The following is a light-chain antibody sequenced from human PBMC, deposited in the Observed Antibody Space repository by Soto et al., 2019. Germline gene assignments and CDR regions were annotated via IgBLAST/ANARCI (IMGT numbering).Light chain of an antibody. V-gene: IGKV3-15*01. Sequence: EIVMTQSPATLSLSPGERATLSCRASQSVSSNLAWYRQKPGQAPTLLIYRTSTRATGIPVRFSGSGSGTDFTLTISSLQSEDFAFYYCQQYNNWPYTFGQGTKLEIK. CDR2: RTS. J-gene: IGKJ2*01. CDR1: QSVSSN. CDR3: QQYNNWPYT.